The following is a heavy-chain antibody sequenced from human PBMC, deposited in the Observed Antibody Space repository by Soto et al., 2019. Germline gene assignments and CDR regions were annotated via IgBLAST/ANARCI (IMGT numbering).Heavy chain of an antibody. CDR3: AKDSWLEWLSTYDY. CDR1: GLTFISYG. CDR2: ISYDGSNK. V-gene: IGHV3-30*18. D-gene: IGHD3-3*01. Sequence: PGGSLILSCAASGLTFISYGMHWVRQATGKGLEWVAVISYDGSNKYYADSVKGRFTISRDNSKNTLYLQMNSLRAEDTAVYYCAKDSWLEWLSTYDYWGQGTLVTVSS. J-gene: IGHJ4*02.